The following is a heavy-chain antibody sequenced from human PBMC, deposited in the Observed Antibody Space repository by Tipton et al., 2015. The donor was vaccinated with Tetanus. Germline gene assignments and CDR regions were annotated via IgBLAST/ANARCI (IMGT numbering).Heavy chain of an antibody. J-gene: IGHJ1*01. D-gene: IGHD3-16*02. CDR1: GFAFSDYY. CDR3: ARDSEGDQYDYVWGSYRPSDRAEYFQH. V-gene: IGHV3-11*01. Sequence: SLRLSCAASGFAFSDYYMSWIRQAPGKGLEWVSYISSSGSTIYYADSVKGRFTISRDNAKTSLYLQMNSLRAEDTAVYYCARDSEGDQYDYVWGSYRPSDRAEYFQHWGQGTLVTVSS. CDR2: ISSSGSTI.